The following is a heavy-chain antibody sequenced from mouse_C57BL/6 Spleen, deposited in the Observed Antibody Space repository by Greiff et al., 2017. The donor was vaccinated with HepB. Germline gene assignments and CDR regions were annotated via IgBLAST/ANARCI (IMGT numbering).Heavy chain of an antibody. V-gene: IGHV3-6*01. CDR3: ARERLPFFDY. Sequence: EVQRVESGPGLVKPSQSLSLTCSVTGYSITSGYYWNWIRQFPGNTLEWMGYISYDGSNNYNPSLKNRISITRDTSKNQFFLKLNSVTTEDTATYYCARERLPFFDYWGQGTTLTVSS. J-gene: IGHJ2*01. CDR2: ISYDGSN. D-gene: IGHD3-2*02. CDR1: GYSITSGYY.